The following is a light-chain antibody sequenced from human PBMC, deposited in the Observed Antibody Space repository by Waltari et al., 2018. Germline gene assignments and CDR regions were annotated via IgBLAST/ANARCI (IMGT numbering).Light chain of an antibody. V-gene: IGLV2-23*02. J-gene: IGLJ2*01. CDR1: SSDVGSYDL. CDR3: SSYTYGGPWV. CDR2: EVD. Sequence: SALTQPASVSASPGQSITISCTGSSSDVGSYDLVAWYQQPPGKAPHLLIDEVDKRPSGVSYRFSGSKSGNAASLTISGLQAEDEAHYFCSSYTYGGPWVFGGGTLLTVL.